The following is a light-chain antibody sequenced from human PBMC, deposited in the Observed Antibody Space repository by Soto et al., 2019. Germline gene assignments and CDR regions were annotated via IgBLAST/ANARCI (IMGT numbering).Light chain of an antibody. J-gene: IGLJ1*01. CDR2: EVS. Sequence: ALTQPASVSGSPGQSITISCTGTSSDVGGYNYVSWYQQHPGKAPKLMIYEVSNRPSGVSNRFSGSKSGNTASLTISGLQAEDEADYYCSSYTSSSTLEVFGTGTKVT. V-gene: IGLV2-14*01. CDR3: SSYTSSSTLEV. CDR1: SSDVGGYNY.